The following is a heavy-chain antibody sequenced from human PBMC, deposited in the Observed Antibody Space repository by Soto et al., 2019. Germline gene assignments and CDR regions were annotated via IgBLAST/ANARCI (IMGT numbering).Heavy chain of an antibody. D-gene: IGHD3-3*01. CDR3: ARALTYYDFWSGYYAPSAYGLDV. V-gene: IGHV1-2*04. CDR2: INPNSGGT. Sequence: AYVKVSCKASGNSFTTYYMNWVRQAPGQGLEWMGWINPNSGGTNYAQKFQGWVTMTRDTSISTAYMELSRLRSDDTAVYYCARALTYYDFWSGYYAPSAYGLDVWG. CDR1: GNSFTTYY. J-gene: IGHJ6*04.